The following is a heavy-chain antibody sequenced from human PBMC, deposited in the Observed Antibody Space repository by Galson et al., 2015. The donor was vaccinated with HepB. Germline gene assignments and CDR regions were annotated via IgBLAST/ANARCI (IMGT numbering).Heavy chain of an antibody. CDR3: ARKYCSGGTCYLDS. D-gene: IGHD2-15*01. CDR1: GFTFSSYS. J-gene: IGHJ4*02. Sequence: SLRLSCAASGFTFSSYSVHWVRQAPGKGLEWLPYISFSNSTIYYADSVMGRFSISKDTAKNSLYLQMNSLRDEDTAIYYCARKYCSGGTCYLDSWGQGTLVTVSS. V-gene: IGHV3-48*02. CDR2: ISFSNSTI.